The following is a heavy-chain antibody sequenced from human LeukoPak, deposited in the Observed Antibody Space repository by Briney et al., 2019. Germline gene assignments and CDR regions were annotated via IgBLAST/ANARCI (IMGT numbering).Heavy chain of an antibody. V-gene: IGHV3-74*01. D-gene: IGHD6-19*01. Sequence: GGSLRLSCAASGFTFSSYWMHWVRQAPGKGLVWVSRINSDGSSTSYADSVKGRFTISRDNAKNTLYLQMNSLRAEDTAVYYCTSVYSSGSYVHVLAQNYCFDYWGQGTLVTVSS. CDR1: GFTFSSYW. CDR2: INSDGSST. CDR3: TSVYSSGSYVHVLAQNYCFDY. J-gene: IGHJ4*02.